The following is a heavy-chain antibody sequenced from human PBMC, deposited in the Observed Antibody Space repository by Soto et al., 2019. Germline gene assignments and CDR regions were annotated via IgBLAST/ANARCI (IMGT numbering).Heavy chain of an antibody. Sequence: GGSLRLSCAASGFTFSSYEMNWVRQAPGKGLEWVSYISSSGSTIYYADSVKGRFTISRDNARNSLYLQMNGLRAEDTAVYYCARVRIVVVTTYPGDYYGMDVWGQGTAVTVSS. CDR2: ISSSGSTI. CDR1: GFTFSSYE. D-gene: IGHD2-21*02. V-gene: IGHV3-48*03. CDR3: ARVRIVVVTTYPGDYYGMDV. J-gene: IGHJ6*02.